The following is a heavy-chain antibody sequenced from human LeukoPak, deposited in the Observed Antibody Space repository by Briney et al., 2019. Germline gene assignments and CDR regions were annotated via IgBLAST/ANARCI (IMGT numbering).Heavy chain of an antibody. CDR3: ARGLRRKLRYFDWFNRTDHDAFDI. V-gene: IGHV4-34*01. J-gene: IGHJ3*02. Sequence: PSETLSLTCAVYGGSFSGYYWSWIRQPPGKGLEWIGEINHSGSTNYNPSLKSRVTISVDTSKNQFSLKLSSVTAADTAVYYCARGLRRKLRYFDWFNRTDHDAFDIWGQGTMVTVSS. CDR2: INHSGST. CDR1: GGSFSGYY. D-gene: IGHD3-9*01.